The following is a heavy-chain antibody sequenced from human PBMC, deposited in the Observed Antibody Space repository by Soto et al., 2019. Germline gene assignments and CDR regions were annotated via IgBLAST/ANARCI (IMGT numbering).Heavy chain of an antibody. D-gene: IGHD1-7*01. Sequence: SETLSLTCAVSGGSISSSNWWCWVRQPPGKRLEWIGEIYHSGSTNYNPSLKSRVTISVDKSKNQFSLKLSSVTAADTAVYYCARYNWNLLTSYYGMDVWGQGTTVSVS. CDR2: IYHSGST. V-gene: IGHV4-4*02. CDR3: ARYNWNLLTSYYGMDV. CDR1: GGSISSSNW. J-gene: IGHJ6*02.